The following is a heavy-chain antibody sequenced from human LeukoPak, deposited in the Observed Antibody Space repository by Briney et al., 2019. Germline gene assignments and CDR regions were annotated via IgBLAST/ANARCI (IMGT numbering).Heavy chain of an antibody. CDR3: AKDGAGLVRFDY. Sequence: PGGSLRLSCAASGFTFDDYTMHWVRQAPGKGLEWVSLISSDGGSTYYADSVKGRFTISRDNIKNSLYLQMNSLRIEDTALYYCAKDGAGLVRFDYWGQGTLVTVSS. V-gene: IGHV3-43*01. J-gene: IGHJ4*02. CDR2: ISSDGGST. CDR1: GFTFDDYT. D-gene: IGHD1-14*01.